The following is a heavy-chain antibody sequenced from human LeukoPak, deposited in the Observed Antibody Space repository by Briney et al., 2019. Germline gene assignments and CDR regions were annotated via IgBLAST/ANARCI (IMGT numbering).Heavy chain of an antibody. V-gene: IGHV4-61*02. J-gene: IGHJ6*03. CDR2: IYTSGST. Sequence: SQTLSLTCTVSGGSISSGSYYWSWIRQPAGKGLEWIGRIYTSGSTNYNPSPRRRLPISVDPSKNQFSLKLSSVTAADTAVYYCARDREDIVATHYYYYMDVWGKGTTVTVSS. CDR1: GGSISSGSYY. CDR3: ARDREDIVATHYYYYMDV. D-gene: IGHD5-12*01.